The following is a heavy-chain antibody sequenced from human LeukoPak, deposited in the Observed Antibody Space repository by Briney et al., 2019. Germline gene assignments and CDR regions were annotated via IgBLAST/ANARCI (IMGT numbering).Heavy chain of an antibody. Sequence: AVKVSCKASGGTFSSYAISWVRQAPGQGLEWMGGIIPIFGTANYAQKFQGRVTITADESTSTAYMELSSLRSEDTAVYYCARVVDNCSGGSCYSALFDYWGQGTLVTVSS. V-gene: IGHV1-69*13. D-gene: IGHD2-15*01. CDR2: IIPIFGTA. CDR1: GGTFSSYA. CDR3: ARVVDNCSGGSCYSALFDY. J-gene: IGHJ4*02.